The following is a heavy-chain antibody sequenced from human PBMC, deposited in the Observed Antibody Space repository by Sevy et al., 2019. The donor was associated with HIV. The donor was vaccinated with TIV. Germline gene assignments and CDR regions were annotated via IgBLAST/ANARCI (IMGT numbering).Heavy chain of an antibody. J-gene: IGHJ4*02. CDR3: AKDGGYRSPSLAN. Sequence: GGSLRLSCAASGFTFSSYAMTWVRQAPGKGLEWVSLISGSGGSTFYADSVKGRFTISRDNSKNTLYLQMNSLRADDTAVYYCAKDGGYRSPSLANWGQGPLVTVSS. V-gene: IGHV3-23*01. CDR1: GFTFSSYA. D-gene: IGHD2-15*01. CDR2: ISGSGGST.